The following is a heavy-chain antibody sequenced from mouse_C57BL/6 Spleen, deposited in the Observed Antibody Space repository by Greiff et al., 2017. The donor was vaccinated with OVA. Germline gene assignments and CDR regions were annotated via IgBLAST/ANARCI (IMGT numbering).Heavy chain of an antibody. V-gene: IGHV1-64*01. J-gene: IGHJ2*01. D-gene: IGHD6-1*01. CDR2: IHPNSGST. CDR1: GYTFTSYW. Sequence: VQLQQSGAELVKPGASVKLSCKASGYTFTSYWMHWVKQRPGQGLEWIGMIHPNSGSTNYNEKFKSKATLTVDKSSSTAYMQLSSLTSEDSAVYYCARTLPQLRLGYWGQGTTLTVSS. CDR3: ARTLPQLRLGY.